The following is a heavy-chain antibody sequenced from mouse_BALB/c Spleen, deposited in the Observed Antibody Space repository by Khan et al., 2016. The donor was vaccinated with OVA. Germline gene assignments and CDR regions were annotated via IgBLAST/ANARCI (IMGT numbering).Heavy chain of an antibody. V-gene: IGHV1-26*01. CDR1: VSSFPGYS. Sequence: VQLQQSGPDLVKPGASGRFSSKASVSSFPGYSLNWVKQTHGKSLDGIGRVNLNTGNTNYNQKFRGKAILIVDTSSSTAYMELRSLTSEDSAVYYCARGYDFFAYWGQGTLVTVSA. D-gene: IGHD2-14*01. J-gene: IGHJ3*01. CDR2: VNLNTGNT. CDR3: ARGYDFFAY.